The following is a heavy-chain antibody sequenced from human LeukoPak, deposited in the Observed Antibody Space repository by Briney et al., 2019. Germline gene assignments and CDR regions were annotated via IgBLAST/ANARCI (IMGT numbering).Heavy chain of an antibody. Sequence: SVKVSCKASGGTFSSYAISWVRQAPGQGLEWMGGVIPIFGTANYAQKFQGRVTITTDESTSIAYMELSSLRSEDTAIYYCAKKGLVGATDLRAFDYWGQGTLVTVSS. CDR3: AKKGLVGATDLRAFDY. J-gene: IGHJ4*02. CDR2: VIPIFGTA. D-gene: IGHD1-26*01. V-gene: IGHV1-69*05. CDR1: GGTFSSYA.